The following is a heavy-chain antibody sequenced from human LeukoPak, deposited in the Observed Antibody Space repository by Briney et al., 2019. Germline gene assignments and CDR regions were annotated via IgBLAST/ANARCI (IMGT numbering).Heavy chain of an antibody. Sequence: SQTLSLTCAISGDSVSSNRATWNWIRQSPSRGLEWLGRTYYRSKWYNDYAVSVKSRITINTDTSKNQFSLQLNSVTPEDTAVYYCARVGKRMAAAGDYYFYMDVWGKGTTVTISS. CDR2: TYYRSKWYN. D-gene: IGHD6-13*01. CDR1: GDSVSSNRAT. V-gene: IGHV6-1*01. J-gene: IGHJ6*03. CDR3: ARVGKRMAAAGDYYFYMDV.